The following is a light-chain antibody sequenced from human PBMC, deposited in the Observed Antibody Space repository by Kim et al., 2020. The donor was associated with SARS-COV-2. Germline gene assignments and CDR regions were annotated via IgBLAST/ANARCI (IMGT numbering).Light chain of an antibody. J-gene: IGLJ3*02. CDR2: INRDGSH. V-gene: IGLV4-69*01. CDR3: QTWDTGIRV. CDR1: SGHSSYA. Sequence: ASVQLTCILSSGHSSYAIAWHQQQRGKGPRFLMKINRDGSHIKGDGIPDRFSGSTSGAERYLTISSLQPDDEADYYCQTWDTGIRVFGGGTQLTVL.